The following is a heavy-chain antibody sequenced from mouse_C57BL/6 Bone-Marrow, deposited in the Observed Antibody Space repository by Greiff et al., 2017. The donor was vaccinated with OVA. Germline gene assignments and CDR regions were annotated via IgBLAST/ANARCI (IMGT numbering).Heavy chain of an antibody. CDR2: IRNTANGYTT. CDR1: GFTFTDYY. D-gene: IGHD2-4*01. J-gene: IGHJ1*03. V-gene: IGHV7-4*01. Sequence: EVQVVESGGGLVQPGASLRLSCAASGFTFTDYYMSWVRQPPGKAPEWLALIRNTANGYTTEYTASVKGRFTISRDNSQNILYLQRDTLRAEDSATYYCVKACPCTAYDYDDFDVWGTGTTVTVSS. CDR3: VKACPCTAYDYDDFDV.